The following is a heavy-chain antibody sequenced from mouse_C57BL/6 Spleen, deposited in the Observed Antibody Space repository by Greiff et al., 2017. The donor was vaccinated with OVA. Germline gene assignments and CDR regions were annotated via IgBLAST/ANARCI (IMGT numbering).Heavy chain of an antibody. Sequence: VQLQESGAELVKPGASVKLSCKASGYTFTEYTIHWVKQRSGQGLEWIGWFYPGSGSIKYNEKFKDKATLTADKSSSTVYMELSRLTSEDSAVYFCARRTYYSNYVLSWYFDVWGTGTTVTVSS. D-gene: IGHD2-5*01. CDR3: ARRTYYSNYVLSWYFDV. V-gene: IGHV1-62-2*01. CDR2: FYPGSGSI. CDR1: GYTFTEYT. J-gene: IGHJ1*03.